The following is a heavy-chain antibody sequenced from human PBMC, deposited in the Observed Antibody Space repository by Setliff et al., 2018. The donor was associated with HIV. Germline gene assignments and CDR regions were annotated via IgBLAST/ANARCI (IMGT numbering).Heavy chain of an antibody. CDR2: VDYSGDT. CDR3: TRGPGGTVPKPLEAFDV. Sequence: PSETLSLTCSISGATIHYHYWSWIRQPPGKGLERIGYVDYSGDTEYNPSLQSRATISRDPSKIQVSLNLNSATAADTAVYYCTRGPGGTVPKPLEAFDVWGRGAVVTVSS. V-gene: IGHV4-59*11. J-gene: IGHJ3*01. D-gene: IGHD1-7*01. CDR1: GATIHYHY.